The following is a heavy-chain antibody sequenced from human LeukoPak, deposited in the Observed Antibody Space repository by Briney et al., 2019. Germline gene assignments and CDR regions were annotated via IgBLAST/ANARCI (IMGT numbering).Heavy chain of an antibody. CDR1: GGSFSGYY. Sequence: SETLSLTCAVYGGSFSGYYWSWIRQPPGKRLEWIGEINHSGSTNYNPSLKSRVTISVDTSKNQFSLKLSSVTAADTAVYYCARWGGGSYYDFDYWGQGTLVTVSS. V-gene: IGHV4-34*01. CDR2: INHSGST. D-gene: IGHD1-26*01. J-gene: IGHJ4*02. CDR3: ARWGGGSYYDFDY.